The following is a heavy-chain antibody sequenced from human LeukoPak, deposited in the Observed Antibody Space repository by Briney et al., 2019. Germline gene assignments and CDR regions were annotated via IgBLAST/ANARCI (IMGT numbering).Heavy chain of an antibody. J-gene: IGHJ3*02. V-gene: IGHV3-23*01. D-gene: IGHD2-8*01. CDR3: AKGTWMLAFDI. Sequence: GESLKISCAASGFTFSSYAMSWVRQAPGKGLEWVSAISGSGGSTYYADSVKGRFTISRDNSKNTLYLQMNSLRAEDTAVYYCAKGTWMLAFDIWGQGTMVTVSS. CDR1: GFTFSSYA. CDR2: ISGSGGST.